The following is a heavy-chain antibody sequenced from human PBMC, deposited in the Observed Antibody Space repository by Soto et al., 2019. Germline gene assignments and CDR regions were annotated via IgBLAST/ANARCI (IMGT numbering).Heavy chain of an antibody. J-gene: IGHJ4*02. Sequence: SETLSLTCTVSGGSISSGSYYWSWIRQHPGKGLEWIGYVYYSGSTYYNPSIKSRVTISVDTSKNQFSLKLSSVTAADTAVYYCARRRGPGSGSYPLDYWGQGTMVTVSS. D-gene: IGHD1-26*01. V-gene: IGHV4-39*01. CDR2: VYYSGST. CDR3: ARRRGPGSGSYPLDY. CDR1: GGSISSGSYY.